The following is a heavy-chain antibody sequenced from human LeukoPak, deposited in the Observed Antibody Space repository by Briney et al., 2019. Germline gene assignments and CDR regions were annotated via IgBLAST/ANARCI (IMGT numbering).Heavy chain of an antibody. D-gene: IGHD3-16*01. J-gene: IGHJ4*02. V-gene: IGHV3-48*01. CDR2: ISSSSSTI. CDR1: GFTFSSYS. Sequence: GGSLRLSCAASGFTFSSYSMTWVRQAPGKGLEWVSYISSSSSTIYYADSVKGRFTISRDNAKNSLYLQMNSLRAEDTAAYYCAREWGRNDYWGQGTLVTVSS. CDR3: AREWGRNDY.